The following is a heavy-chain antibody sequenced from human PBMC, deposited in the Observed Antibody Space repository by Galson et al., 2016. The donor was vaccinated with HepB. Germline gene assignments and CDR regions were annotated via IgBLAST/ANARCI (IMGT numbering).Heavy chain of an antibody. CDR2: LNGGADDS. CDR3: ARYYYDSGGHRRAFDI. CDR1: GFTLNIYA. Sequence: SLRLSCAASGFTLNIYAMTWVRQAPGKGLEWVSSLNGGADDSYYSDSVKGRFTISRDNSKSTLYLQMNSLRAEDTALYYCARYYYDSGGHRRAFDIWGQGTMVTFSS. D-gene: IGHD3-10*01. V-gene: IGHV3-23*01. J-gene: IGHJ3*02.